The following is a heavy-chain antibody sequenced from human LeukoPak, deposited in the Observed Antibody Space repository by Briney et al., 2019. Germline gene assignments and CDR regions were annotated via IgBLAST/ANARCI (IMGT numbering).Heavy chain of an antibody. V-gene: IGHV1-8*01. CDR1: GYTFTSYD. J-gene: IGHJ4*02. CDR3: AIDPSRANYDSSGPNDC. CDR2: MNPNSGNT. Sequence: ASVKVSCKASGYTFTSYDINWVRQATGQGLEWMGWMNPNSGNTGYAQKFQGRVTMTRNTSISTAYMELSSLRSEDTAVYYCAIDPSRANYDSSGPNDCWGQGTLVTVSS. D-gene: IGHD3-22*01.